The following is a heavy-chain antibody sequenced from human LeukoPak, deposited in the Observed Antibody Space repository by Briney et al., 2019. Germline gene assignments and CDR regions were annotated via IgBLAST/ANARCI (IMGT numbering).Heavy chain of an antibody. V-gene: IGHV1-8*03. CDR1: GYTFTSYD. Sequence: VASVKVSCKASGYTFTSYDINWVRQATGQGLEWMGWMNPNSGNTGYAQKFQGRVTITRNTSISTAYMELSSLRSEDTAVYYCARNIRFGGNYYFDYWGQGTLVTVSS. CDR3: ARNIRFGGNYYFDY. D-gene: IGHD3-16*01. J-gene: IGHJ4*02. CDR2: MNPNSGNT.